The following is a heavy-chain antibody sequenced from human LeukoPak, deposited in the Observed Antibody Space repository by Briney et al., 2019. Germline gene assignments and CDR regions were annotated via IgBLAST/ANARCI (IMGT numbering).Heavy chain of an antibody. CDR3: AREDLGAAYFDF. D-gene: IGHD3-16*01. V-gene: IGHV6-1*01. CDR1: GDSVSTNNVA. J-gene: IGHJ4*02. Sequence: SQTLSLTCATSGDSVSTNNVAWNWIRQSPSRGLEWLGRTYYRSKWYSDYAVSVKSRIIINPDTSKNQFSLQLNSVTPDDTAVYYCAREDLGAAYFDFWGQGTLVAVSS. CDR2: TYYRSKWYS.